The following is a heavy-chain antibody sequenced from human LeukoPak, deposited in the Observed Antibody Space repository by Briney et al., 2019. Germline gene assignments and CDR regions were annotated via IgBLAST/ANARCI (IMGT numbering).Heavy chain of an antibody. J-gene: IGHJ4*02. D-gene: IGHD2-21*01. CDR1: GGSFSGYY. CDR3: AKHPAIVVVILADY. Sequence: SETLSLTCAVYGGSFSGYYWSWIRQPPGKGLEWIGEINHSGSTNYNPSLKSRVTISVDTSKNQFSLKLSSVIAADTAVYYCAKHPAIVVVILADYWGQGTLVTVSS. V-gene: IGHV4-34*01. CDR2: INHSGST.